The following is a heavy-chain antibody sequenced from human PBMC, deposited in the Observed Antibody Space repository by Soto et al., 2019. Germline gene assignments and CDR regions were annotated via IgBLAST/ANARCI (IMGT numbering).Heavy chain of an antibody. CDR3: ARGVGNYDSPEYYYYGMDV. V-gene: IGHV3-7*05. CDR2: IKQDGSEK. Sequence: GGSLRLSCAASGFTFSSYWMSWVRQAPGKGLEWVANIKQDGSEKYYVDSVKGRFTISRDNAKNSLYLQMNSLRAEDTAVYYCARGVGNYDSPEYYYYGMDVWGQGTTVTVSS. D-gene: IGHD4-4*01. J-gene: IGHJ6*02. CDR1: GFTFSSYW.